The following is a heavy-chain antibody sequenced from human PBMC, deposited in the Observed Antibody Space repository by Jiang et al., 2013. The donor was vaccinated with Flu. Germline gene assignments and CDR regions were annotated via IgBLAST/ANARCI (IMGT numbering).Heavy chain of an antibody. V-gene: IGHV4-39*01. CDR3: ARLLRMIVVVIEDAFDI. CDR2: IYYSGST. CDR1: GGSISSSSYY. J-gene: IGHJ3*02. Sequence: GSGLVKPSETLSLTCTVSGGSISSSSYYWGWIRQPPGKGLEWIGSIYYSGSTYYNPSLKSRVTISVDTSKNQFSLKLSSVTAADTAVYYCARLLRMIVVVIEDAFDIWGQGTMVTVSS. D-gene: IGHD3-22*01.